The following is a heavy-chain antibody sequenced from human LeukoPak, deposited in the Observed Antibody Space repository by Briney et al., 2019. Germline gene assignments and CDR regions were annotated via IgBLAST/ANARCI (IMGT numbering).Heavy chain of an antibody. CDR2: ITSSGDST. V-gene: IGHV3-64D*06. CDR3: VREGYDSVRSDAFDL. J-gene: IGHJ3*01. D-gene: IGHD3-22*01. Sequence: PGGSLRLSCSASGXTFSSYAMYWVRQAPGKGLEYVSAITSSGDSTHYADSVEGRFTISRDNSINTLYFQMSSLRAEDTAVYYCVREGYDSVRSDAFDLWGRGTVVTVSS. CDR1: GXTFSSYA.